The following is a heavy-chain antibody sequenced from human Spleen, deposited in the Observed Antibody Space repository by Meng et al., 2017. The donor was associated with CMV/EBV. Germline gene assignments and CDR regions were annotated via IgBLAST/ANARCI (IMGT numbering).Heavy chain of an antibody. Sequence: GGSLRLSCAGCAFIFNKYDMHWVRPGTGKGLEWVSNIGPAADTCYLASVKGQFTTHREDATSIVWLQMYSLRAGDTAVYYRYLYFENWGQGTLVTVSS. D-gene: IGHD3-9*01. CDR1: AFIFNKYD. J-gene: IGHJ4*02. V-gene: IGHV3-13*03. CDR3: YLYFEN. CDR2: IGPAADT.